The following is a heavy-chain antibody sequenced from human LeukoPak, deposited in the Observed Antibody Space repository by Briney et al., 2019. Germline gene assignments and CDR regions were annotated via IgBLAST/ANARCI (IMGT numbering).Heavy chain of an antibody. CDR1: GFTFSSYG. V-gene: IGHV3-30*18. J-gene: IGHJ4*02. D-gene: IGHD5-24*01. CDR2: ISYDGSNK. Sequence: SGGSLRLSCAASGFTFSSYGMHWVRQAPGKGLEWVAVISYDGSNKYYADSVKGRFTISRDNSKNTLYLQMNSLRAEDTAVYYCAKTGDGYYYFDYWGQGTLVAVSS. CDR3: AKTGDGYYYFDY.